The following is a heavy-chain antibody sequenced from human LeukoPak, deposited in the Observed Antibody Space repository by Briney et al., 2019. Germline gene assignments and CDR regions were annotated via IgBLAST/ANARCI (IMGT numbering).Heavy chain of an antibody. Sequence: PGGSLRLSCAASGFTFSDYYMSWIRQAPGKGLEWVSYISSSGTTIYYADSVKGRFTISRDNAKNSLYLQMNSLRAEDTAVYYCARDTHSSGWPYYYYMDVWGKGTTVTVSS. V-gene: IGHV3-11*04. J-gene: IGHJ6*03. D-gene: IGHD6-19*01. CDR3: ARDTHSSGWPYYYYMDV. CDR1: GFTFSDYY. CDR2: ISSSGTTI.